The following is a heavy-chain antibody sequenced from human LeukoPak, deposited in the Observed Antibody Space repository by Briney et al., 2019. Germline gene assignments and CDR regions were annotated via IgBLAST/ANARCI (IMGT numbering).Heavy chain of an antibody. CDR3: ARNYGDYVGPFDY. Sequence: GASVKVSCKASGGTFSSYAISWVRQAPGQGLEWMGGIIPIFGTANYAQKFQGRVTITADESTSTAYMELSSLRPEDTAVYYCARNYGDYVGPFDYWGQGTLVTVSS. CDR1: GGTFSSYA. J-gene: IGHJ4*02. V-gene: IGHV1-69*13. CDR2: IIPIFGTA. D-gene: IGHD4-17*01.